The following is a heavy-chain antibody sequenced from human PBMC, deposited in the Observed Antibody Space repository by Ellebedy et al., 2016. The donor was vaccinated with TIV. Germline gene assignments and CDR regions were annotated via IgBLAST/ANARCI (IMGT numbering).Heavy chain of an antibody. Sequence: GESLKISXAASGFTFSSYAMNWVRQAPGKGLEWVSSISSSSSYIYYADSVKGRFTISRDNAKNSLYLQMNSLRAEDTAVYYCARDQLWSTSCYDYWGQGTLVTVSS. CDR3: ARDQLWSTSCYDY. CDR2: ISSSSSYI. CDR1: GFTFSSYA. J-gene: IGHJ4*02. D-gene: IGHD2-2*01. V-gene: IGHV3-21*01.